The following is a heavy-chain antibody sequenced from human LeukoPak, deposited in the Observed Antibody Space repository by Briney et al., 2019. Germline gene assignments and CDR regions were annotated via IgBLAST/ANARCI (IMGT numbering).Heavy chain of an antibody. Sequence: GGSLRLSCAASGFTFSNYYMRWIRQAPGKGLEWVANINEDGSNKWHLGSVKGRFTVSRDNAKNSLYLQMNSLRAEDTAVYYCTRVVVAVPGYFDYFDFWGQGAQDTVSS. V-gene: IGHV3-7*01. CDR3: TRVVVAVPGYFDYFDF. CDR2: INEDGSNK. J-gene: IGHJ4*02. CDR1: GFTFSNYY. D-gene: IGHD6-19*01.